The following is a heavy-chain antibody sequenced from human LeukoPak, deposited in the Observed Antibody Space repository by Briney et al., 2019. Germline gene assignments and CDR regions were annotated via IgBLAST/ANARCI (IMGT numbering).Heavy chain of an antibody. Sequence: PGGSLRLSCAASGFTFSSYAMSWFRLAPGKGLEWVSFIRNKVAGGTAEYAASVRGRFTVSRDDSNSIVYLQMNNLKTEDTGVYYCTRDRIQTDYWGQGTLVTVSS. CDR1: GFTFSSYA. J-gene: IGHJ4*02. V-gene: IGHV3-49*03. CDR2: IRNKVAGGTA. CDR3: TRDRIQTDY.